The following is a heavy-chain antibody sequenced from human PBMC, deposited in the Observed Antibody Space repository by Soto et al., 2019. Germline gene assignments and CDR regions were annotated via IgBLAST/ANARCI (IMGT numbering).Heavy chain of an antibody. J-gene: IGHJ6*02. V-gene: IGHV5-51*01. CDR2: IYPGDSDT. Sequence: GESLKISCQGSGYSFTSYWIGWVRQMPGKGLEWMGIIYPGDSDTRYSPSFQGQVTISADKSISTAYLQWSSLKASDTAMYYCARRGYSGSGYYYYGMDVWGQGTTVTVSS. D-gene: IGHD5-12*01. CDR3: ARRGYSGSGYYYYGMDV. CDR1: GYSFTSYW.